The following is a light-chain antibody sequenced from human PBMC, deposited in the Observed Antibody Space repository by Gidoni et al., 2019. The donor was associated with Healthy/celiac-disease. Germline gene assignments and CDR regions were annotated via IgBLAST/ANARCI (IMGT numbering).Light chain of an antibody. Sequence: QSALTQPASVSGSPGQSITISCTGTSSDVSGYQYVSCYQQHPGKSAKLMIYGVSNRPSGVSNRFSGSKSGNTVSLTISGLQAEHEADYYCSSYTSSSTLVFGTGTKVTVL. CDR3: SSYTSSSTLV. V-gene: IGLV2-14*01. J-gene: IGLJ1*01. CDR2: GVS. CDR1: SSDVSGYQY.